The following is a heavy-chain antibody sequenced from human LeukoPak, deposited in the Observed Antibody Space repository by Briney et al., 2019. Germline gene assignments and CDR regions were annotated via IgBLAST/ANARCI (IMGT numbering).Heavy chain of an antibody. V-gene: IGHV4-34*01. CDR3: ARGSYYDFWSGLNGGHWFDP. CDR2: INHSGSS. D-gene: IGHD3-3*01. J-gene: IGHJ5*02. CDR1: GGSFSSGQY. Sequence: SETLSLTCAVFGGSFSSGQYWSWIRPPPGKGLEWIGEINHSGSSNYNPALKSRVTISVDTSKNQFSLKLSSVTAADTAVYYCARGSYYDFWSGLNGGHWFDPWGQGTLVTVSS.